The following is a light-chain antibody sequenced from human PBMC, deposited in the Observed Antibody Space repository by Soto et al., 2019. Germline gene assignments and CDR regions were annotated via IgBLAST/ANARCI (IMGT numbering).Light chain of an antibody. CDR3: QQAYITPHSG. Sequence: DIQMTQSPSSLSASVGDRVTITCRASQSISSYLNWYQQKPGEAPKLLIYTASILNSGVPSRFGGSGSGTDFTLTISSLQPEDFATYYCQQAYITPHSGFGPGTKVDIK. CDR2: TAS. J-gene: IGKJ3*01. CDR1: QSISSY. V-gene: IGKV1-39*01.